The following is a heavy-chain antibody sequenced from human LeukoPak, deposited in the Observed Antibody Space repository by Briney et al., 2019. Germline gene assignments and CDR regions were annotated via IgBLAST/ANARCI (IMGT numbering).Heavy chain of an antibody. D-gene: IGHD5-24*01. CDR2: INPNSGST. J-gene: IGHJ4*02. Sequence: GASVKVSCKASGYTFTGYYMHWVRQAPGQGLEWMGWINPNSGSTNYAQKFQGRVTMTRDTSISAVYMELSRLRSDDTTVYYCARDGTGVYNLVQYWGQGTLVTVSS. V-gene: IGHV1-2*02. CDR3: ARDGTGVYNLVQY. CDR1: GYTFTGYY.